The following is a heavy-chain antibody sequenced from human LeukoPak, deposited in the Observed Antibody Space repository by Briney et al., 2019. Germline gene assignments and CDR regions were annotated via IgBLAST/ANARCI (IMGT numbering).Heavy chain of an antibody. D-gene: IGHD2-15*01. Sequence: SQTLSLTCTVSGGSISSGRYDWSWIRQPAGKGLEWIGRIYTSGTTNYNPSLKSRVTISVATSKNQFSLKLSSVTAADTAVYYCARTQVGCSGGSCYSGWFDPWGQETLVTVSS. V-gene: IGHV4-61*02. CDR2: IYTSGTT. CDR1: GGSISSGRYD. J-gene: IGHJ5*02. CDR3: ARTQVGCSGGSCYSGWFDP.